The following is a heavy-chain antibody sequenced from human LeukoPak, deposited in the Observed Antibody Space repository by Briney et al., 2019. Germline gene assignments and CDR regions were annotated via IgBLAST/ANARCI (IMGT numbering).Heavy chain of an antibody. CDR2: MYYSGSA. D-gene: IGHD1-1*01. CDR1: GGSISSSDNF. Sequence: SETLSLTCTVSGGSISSSDNFWGWIRQAPGKGLEWIGSMYYSGSAYKNPSLKSRVTISVDTSQNQFSLKVRSVTAADTAVYYCASQLNDTGGPRVDYWGQGTLVTVSS. V-gene: IGHV4-39*01. J-gene: IGHJ4*02. CDR3: ASQLNDTGGPRVDY.